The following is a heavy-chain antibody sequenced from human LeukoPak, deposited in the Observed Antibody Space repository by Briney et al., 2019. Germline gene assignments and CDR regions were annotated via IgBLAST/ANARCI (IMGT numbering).Heavy chain of an antibody. V-gene: IGHV3-23*01. D-gene: IGHD3-22*01. J-gene: IGHJ4*02. CDR2: IGSDYKT. CDR1: GFTFSGFA. CDR3: AKALRVDYYDTTCDY. Sequence: GGSLRLSCAASGFTFSGFAMTWVRQAPGKGLEWVSSIGSDYKTHYSESVKGRFAISRDNSKSTLFLQMNSLRAEDTAVYYCAKALRVDYYDTTCDYWGQGTLVTVSS.